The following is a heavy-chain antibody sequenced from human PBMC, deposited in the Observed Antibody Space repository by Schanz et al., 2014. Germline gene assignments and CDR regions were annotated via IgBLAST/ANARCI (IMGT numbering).Heavy chain of an antibody. CDR2: IGGFDGNT. Sequence: QVQLVQSGGEVKTPGASVKVSCKASGYTFTRSGISWVRQAPGQGLEWMGWIGGFDGNTNFAQKFQGRVTMTTDTSKSTVYMELRSLTSDDSAVYYCARDRDQWDGNYLDYWGQGTLVTVSS. V-gene: IGHV1-18*01. D-gene: IGHD1-26*01. J-gene: IGHJ4*02. CDR1: GYTFTRSG. CDR3: ARDRDQWDGNYLDY.